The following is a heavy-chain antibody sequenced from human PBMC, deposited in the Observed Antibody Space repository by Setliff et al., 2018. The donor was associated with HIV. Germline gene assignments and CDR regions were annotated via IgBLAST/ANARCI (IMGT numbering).Heavy chain of an antibody. CDR2: IYYSGST. Sequence: PSETLSLTCTVSGGSISSSSYYWGWIRQPPGKGLEWIGSIYYSGSTYYNPSLKSRVTISVDRSKNQFSLKLSSVTAADTAVYYCTRAEQQLPYYYYYYGMDVWGQGTTVTVSS. V-gene: IGHV4-39*07. D-gene: IGHD6-13*01. CDR1: GGSISSSSYY. CDR3: TRAEQQLPYYYYYYGMDV. J-gene: IGHJ6*02.